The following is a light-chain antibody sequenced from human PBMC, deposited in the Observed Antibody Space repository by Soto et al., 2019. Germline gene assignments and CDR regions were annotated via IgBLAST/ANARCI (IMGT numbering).Light chain of an antibody. V-gene: IGLV1-40*01. CDR1: RAAYD. Sequence: SVGRQPPSVSGAPGQRVTISCTGSRAAYDVHWYQQVPGTAPKLLIYGNNNRPSGVPERFSGSKSGTSASLAITGLQAEDEADYYCQSYDSSVSGSKVFGTGTKVTVL. CDR3: QSYDSSVSGSKV. J-gene: IGLJ1*01. CDR2: GNN.